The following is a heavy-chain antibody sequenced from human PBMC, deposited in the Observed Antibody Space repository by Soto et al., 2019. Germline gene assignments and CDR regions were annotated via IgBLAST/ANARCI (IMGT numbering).Heavy chain of an antibody. V-gene: IGHV3-30*18. D-gene: IGHD2-2*01. CDR1: GFNFSSYG. CDR3: AKGLVKTSSRPAD. J-gene: IGHJ4*02. Sequence: HVQLVESGGGVVQPGRSLRLSCAVSGFNFSSYGMHWVRQAPGKGLEWVAVISYDGSHKASADSVKGRFAISRDNSKNTLFLQMKSLRVEDTAVYYCAKGLVKTSSRPADWGQGTLVTVSS. CDR2: ISYDGSHK.